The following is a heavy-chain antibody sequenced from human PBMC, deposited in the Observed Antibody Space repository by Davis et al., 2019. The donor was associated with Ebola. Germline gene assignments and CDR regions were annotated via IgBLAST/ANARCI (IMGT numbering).Heavy chain of an antibody. CDR2: IWYDGSNK. CDR1: GFTFSSYG. Sequence: GESLKISCAASGFTFSSYGMHWVRQAPGKGLEWVAVIWYDGSNKYYADSVKGRFTISRDNSKNTLYLQMNSLRAEDTAVYYCAKVPAAAGTMSGAFDIWGQGTMVTVSS. CDR3: AKVPAAAGTMSGAFDI. V-gene: IGHV3-33*06. J-gene: IGHJ3*02. D-gene: IGHD6-13*01.